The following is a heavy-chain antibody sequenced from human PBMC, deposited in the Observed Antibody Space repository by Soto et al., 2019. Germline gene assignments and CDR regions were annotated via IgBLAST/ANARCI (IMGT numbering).Heavy chain of an antibody. J-gene: IGHJ2*01. Sequence: QITLKESGPTLVKPTQTLTLTCTFSGFSLSTSGVGVGWIRQPPGKALEWLALIYWDDDKRYSPSLKSRLTITKDTSKNQVVLTMTNMDPVDTATYYCAHRPRSSWVRGVIKVWRDWYFDLWGRGTLVTVSS. CDR3: AHRPRSSWVRGVIKVWRDWYFDL. CDR2: IYWDDDK. CDR1: GFSLSTSGVG. V-gene: IGHV2-5*02. D-gene: IGHD3-10*01.